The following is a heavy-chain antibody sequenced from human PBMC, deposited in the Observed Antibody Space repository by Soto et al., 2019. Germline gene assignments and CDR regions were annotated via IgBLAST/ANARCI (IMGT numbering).Heavy chain of an antibody. CDR3: ARHKSGSDWLDP. CDR1: GGSISDISYC. CDR2: MFYSGAT. J-gene: IGHJ5*02. D-gene: IGHD2-15*01. V-gene: IGHV4-39*01. Sequence: SETLSLTCTVSGGSISDISYCWGWIRQPPGKGLQWIGCMFYSGATYYSPSLKNRVTLSVDTSNNEFSLKLVSVTAPDTAVYYCARHKSGSDWLDPWGQGTLVTVSS.